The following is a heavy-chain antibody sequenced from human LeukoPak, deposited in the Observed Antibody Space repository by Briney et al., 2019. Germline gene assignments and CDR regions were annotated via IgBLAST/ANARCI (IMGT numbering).Heavy chain of an antibody. D-gene: IGHD6-13*01. J-gene: IGHJ4*02. CDR3: AMNVHGYSSSWKGDY. CDR2: INHSGST. V-gene: IGHV4-34*01. Sequence: SETLSLTCAVYGGSFSGYYWSWIRQPPGKGLEWIGEINHSGSTNYNPSLKSRVTISVDTSKNQFSLKLSSVTAADTAVYYCAMNVHGYSSSWKGDYWGQGTLVTVSS. CDR1: GGSFSGYY.